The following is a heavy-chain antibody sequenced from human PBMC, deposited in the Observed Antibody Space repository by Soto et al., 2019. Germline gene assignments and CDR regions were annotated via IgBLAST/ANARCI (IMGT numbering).Heavy chain of an antibody. V-gene: IGHV3-23*01. J-gene: IGHJ4*02. CDR2: ISGSGGST. CDR3: AKEKELLWSGELLYYDY. CDR1: GFTFSSYA. D-gene: IGHD3-10*01. Sequence: GGSLRLSCAASGFTFSSYAMSWVRQAPGKGLEWVSAISGSGGSTYYADSVKGRFTISRDNSKNTLYLQMNSLRAEDTAVYYCAKEKELLWSGELLYYDYWGQGTLVTVSS.